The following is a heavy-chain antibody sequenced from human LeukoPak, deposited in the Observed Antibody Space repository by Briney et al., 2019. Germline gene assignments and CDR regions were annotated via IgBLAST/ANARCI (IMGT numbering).Heavy chain of an antibody. Sequence: ASVTVSCKASGYTFTSYAMHWVRQAPGQRLEWMGWINAGNGNTKYSQKFQGRVTITRDTSASTAYMELSSLRSEDTAVYYCASNGVIGYFDWSYWGQGTLVTVSS. J-gene: IGHJ4*02. CDR3: ASNGVIGYFDWSY. CDR1: GYTFTSYA. V-gene: IGHV1-3*01. CDR2: INAGNGNT. D-gene: IGHD3-9*01.